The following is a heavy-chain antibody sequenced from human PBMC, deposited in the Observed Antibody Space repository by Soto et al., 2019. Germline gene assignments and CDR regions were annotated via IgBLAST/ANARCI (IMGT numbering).Heavy chain of an antibody. J-gene: IGHJ6*02. D-gene: IGHD6-13*01. CDR3: VKDPFDSSSWLNYYGMDV. CDR2: ISSNGGST. V-gene: IGHV3-64D*08. CDR1: GFTFSSYA. Sequence: GGSLRLSCSASGFTFSSYAMHWVRQAPGKGLEYVSAISSNGGSTYYADSVKGRFTISRDNSKNTLYLQMSSLRAEDTAVYYCVKDPFDSSSWLNYYGMDVWGQGTTVTVSS.